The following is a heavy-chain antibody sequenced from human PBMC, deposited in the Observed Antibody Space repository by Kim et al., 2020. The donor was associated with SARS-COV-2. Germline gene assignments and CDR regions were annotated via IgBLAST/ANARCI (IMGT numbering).Heavy chain of an antibody. CDR1: GFTFSSYA. D-gene: IGHD2-21*01. CDR2: ISGNGGST. V-gene: IGHV3-23*01. J-gene: IGHJ4*01. Sequence: GGSLRLSCAASGFTFSSYAMSCVRQAPGKGLEWVSAISGNGGSTYYPDSVKGRFTISRDNSQNTLYLQMNSLRAEDTAVYYCAKGGPIVVYFDYCGHGTLGTVSS. CDR3: AKGGPIVVYFDY.